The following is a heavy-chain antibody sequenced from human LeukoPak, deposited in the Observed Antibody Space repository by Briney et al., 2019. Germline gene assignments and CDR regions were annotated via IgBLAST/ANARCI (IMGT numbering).Heavy chain of an antibody. D-gene: IGHD1-1*01. Sequence: SETLSLTCTVSGGSISNYYWSWIRQPPGEGLEWIGYIYYSGSTNYNPSLKSRVTISVDTSKNQFSLKLSSVTAADTAVYYCARGLERGPYYYFYYMGVWGKGTTVTVSS. CDR1: GGSISNYY. CDR3: ARGLERGPYYYFYYMGV. J-gene: IGHJ6*03. V-gene: IGHV4-59*01. CDR2: IYYSGST.